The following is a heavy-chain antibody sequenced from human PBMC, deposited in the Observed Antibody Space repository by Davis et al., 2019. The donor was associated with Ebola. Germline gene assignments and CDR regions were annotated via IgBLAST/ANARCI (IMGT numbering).Heavy chain of an antibody. D-gene: IGHD2-15*01. CDR1: GYTFTGYY. CDR3: ARPYCYDGSCYPGNNDY. CDR2: INPNSGGT. J-gene: IGHJ4*02. V-gene: IGHV1-2*06. Sequence: ASVKVSCKASGYTFTGYYMHWVRQAPGQGLEWMGRINPNSGGTNYAQKLQGRVTMTTDTSTSTAYMELRSLRSDDTAVYYCARPYCYDGSCYPGNNDYWGQGTMVTVSS.